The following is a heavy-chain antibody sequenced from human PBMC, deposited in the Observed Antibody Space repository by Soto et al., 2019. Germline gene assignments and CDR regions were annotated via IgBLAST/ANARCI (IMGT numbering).Heavy chain of an antibody. Sequence: ASVKVFCKASGYTFTSYGISWVRQAPGQGLEWMGWISAYNGNTNYAQKLQGRVTMTTDTSTSTAYMELRSLRSDDTAVYFCAALPRGEGTILAYNIWGQGTMVTVSS. V-gene: IGHV1-18*01. CDR1: GYTFTSYG. CDR3: AALPRGEGTILAYNI. J-gene: IGHJ3*02. D-gene: IGHD1-7*01. CDR2: ISAYNGNT.